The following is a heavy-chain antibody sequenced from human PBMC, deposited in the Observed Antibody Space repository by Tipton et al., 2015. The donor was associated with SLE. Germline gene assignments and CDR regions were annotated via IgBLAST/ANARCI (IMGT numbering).Heavy chain of an antibody. Sequence: LRLSCAVYGGSSSGYSWTWIRQPPGKGLEWIGYIYNSGSTNYNPSLKSRVTISVDTSKNQFSLKLSSVTAADTAVYYCARAEGSWDAFDIWGQGTMVTVSS. V-gene: IGHV4-34*01. CDR3: ARAEGSWDAFDI. D-gene: IGHD2-15*01. CDR1: GGSSSGYS. CDR2: IYNSGST. J-gene: IGHJ3*02.